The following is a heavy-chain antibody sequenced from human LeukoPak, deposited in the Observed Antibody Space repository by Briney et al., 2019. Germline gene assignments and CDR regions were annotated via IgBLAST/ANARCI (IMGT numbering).Heavy chain of an antibody. Sequence: SETLSLTCTVSGGSISSYYWSWIRQPPGKGLEWIGYIYYSGSTNYNPSLKSRVTISVDTSKNQFSLKLSSVTAADTAVYYCARINDYSNYAGWFDPWGQRTLVTLSS. CDR3: ARINDYSNYAGWFDP. V-gene: IGHV4-59*08. CDR1: GGSISSYY. D-gene: IGHD4-11*01. CDR2: IYYSGST. J-gene: IGHJ5*02.